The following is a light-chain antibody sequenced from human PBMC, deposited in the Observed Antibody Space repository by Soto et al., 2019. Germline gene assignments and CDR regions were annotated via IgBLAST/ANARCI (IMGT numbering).Light chain of an antibody. J-gene: IGKJ2*01. V-gene: IGKV3-20*01. CDR3: QQYGRSPLLYT. Sequence: ENVLTQSPGTLSLSPGERATLSCRASQSVTSNFLAWYQQKPGQAPRLLIYGASTRAVGVPDRFSGSGSGTDFTLTITGLEPEDFAVYYCQQYGRSPLLYTFGQGTKL. CDR2: GAS. CDR1: QSVTSNF.